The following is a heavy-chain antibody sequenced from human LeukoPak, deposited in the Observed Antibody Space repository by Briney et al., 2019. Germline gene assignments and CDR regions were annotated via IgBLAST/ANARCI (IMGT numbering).Heavy chain of an antibody. J-gene: IGHJ4*02. CDR3: TTPYCSSTSCYVPY. D-gene: IGHD2-2*01. CDR2: IKSKTDGGTT. V-gene: IGHV3-15*01. Sequence: GGSLRLSCAASGFTFSNAWMSWVRQAPGKGLEWVGRIKSKTDGGTTDYAAPVKGRFTISRDDSKNTLYLQMNSLKTEDTAVYYCTTPYCSSTSCYVPYWGQGTQVTVSS. CDR1: GFTFSNAW.